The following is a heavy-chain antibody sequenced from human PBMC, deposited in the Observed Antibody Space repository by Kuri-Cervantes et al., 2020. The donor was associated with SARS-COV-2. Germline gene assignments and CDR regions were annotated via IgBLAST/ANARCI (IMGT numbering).Heavy chain of an antibody. Sequence: GGSLRLSCAASGFPFNTYTMSWVRQAPGKGLEWVSAISGSGGSTYYADSVKGRFTISRDNSKNTLYLQMNSLRAEDTAVYYCAKSPTTVTTFDNWFDPWGQGTLVTVSS. CDR2: ISGSGGST. CDR1: GFPFNTYT. V-gene: IGHV3-23*01. J-gene: IGHJ5*02. CDR3: AKSPTTVTTFDNWFDP. D-gene: IGHD4-11*01.